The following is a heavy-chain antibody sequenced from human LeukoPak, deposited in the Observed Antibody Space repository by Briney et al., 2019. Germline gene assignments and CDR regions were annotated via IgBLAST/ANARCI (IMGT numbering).Heavy chain of an antibody. J-gene: IGHJ4*02. CDR3: ARDGYSSSSVFAH. Sequence: SETLSLTCTVSGGSISSYYWSWIRQPPGKGLEWIGYIYYSGSTNYNPSLKSRVTISVDTSKNQFSLKLSSVTAADTAVYYCARDGYSSSSVFAHWGQGTLVTVSS. CDR1: GGSISSYY. CDR2: IYYSGST. V-gene: IGHV4-59*12. D-gene: IGHD6-6*01.